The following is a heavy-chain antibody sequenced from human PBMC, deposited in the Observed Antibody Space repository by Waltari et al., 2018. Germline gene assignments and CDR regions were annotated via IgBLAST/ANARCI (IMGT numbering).Heavy chain of an antibody. D-gene: IGHD1-26*01. Sequence: EVQLVQSGAEVKKPGASLKISCKGSGYSYTSYWIGRVRQMPGQGLEWLGIYYSGCASTRSSPSPTRHVTISAAQSLSTAYLQLSSLKPPDTAMIYCARPSGADQPHYYYSMDVWGNWPTVTVSS. CDR3: ARPSGADQPHYYYSMDV. V-gene: IGHV5-51*01. CDR1: GYSYTSYW. J-gene: IGHJ6*03. CDR2: YYSGCAST.